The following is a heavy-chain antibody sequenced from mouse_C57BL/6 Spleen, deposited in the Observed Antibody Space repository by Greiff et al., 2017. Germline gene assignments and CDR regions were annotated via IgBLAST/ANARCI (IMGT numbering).Heavy chain of an antibody. CDR3: ARPPVYEYYFDY. D-gene: IGHD1-1*01. Sequence: VQLQQPGAELVKPGASVKMSCKASGYTFTSYWITWVKQRPGQGLEWIGDIYPGSGSTNYNEKFKSKATLTVDTSSSTAYMQLSSLTSEDSAVYYCARPPVYEYYFDYWGQGTTLTVSS. V-gene: IGHV1-55*01. J-gene: IGHJ2*01. CDR1: GYTFTSYW. CDR2: IYPGSGST.